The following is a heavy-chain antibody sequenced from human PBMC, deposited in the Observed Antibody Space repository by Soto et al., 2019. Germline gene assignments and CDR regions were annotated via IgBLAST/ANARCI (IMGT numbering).Heavy chain of an antibody. Sequence: PGGSLRLSCAASGFTFGTYWMSWVRQAPGKGLEWVANIKQDGSERYYVDSVKGRFIISRDNAKNSLYLQMNSLRAEDTAVYYCATDSGTSDYWGQGTLVTVSS. J-gene: IGHJ4*02. D-gene: IGHD1-1*01. V-gene: IGHV3-7*01. CDR1: GFTFGTYW. CDR2: IKQDGSER. CDR3: ATDSGTSDY.